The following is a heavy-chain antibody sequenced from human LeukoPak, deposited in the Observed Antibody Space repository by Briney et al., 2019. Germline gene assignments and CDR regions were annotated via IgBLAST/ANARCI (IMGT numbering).Heavy chain of an antibody. CDR2: IKQDGSEK. CDR1: GFTFSSYW. CDR3: ARDVYSSSSAWFDP. V-gene: IGHV3-7*01. J-gene: IGHJ5*02. Sequence: GGSLRLSCAASGFTFSSYWMSWVRQAPGKGLEWVANIKQDGSEKYYVDSVKGRFTISRDNAKNLLYLQMNSLRAEDTAVYYCARDVYSSSSAWFDPWGQGTLVTVSS. D-gene: IGHD6-6*01.